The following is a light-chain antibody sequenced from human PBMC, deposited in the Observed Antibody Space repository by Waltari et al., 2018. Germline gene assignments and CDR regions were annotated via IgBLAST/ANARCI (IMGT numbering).Light chain of an antibody. CDR3: QQRSNWPRVYT. CDR2: DAS. V-gene: IGKV3-11*01. Sequence: EIVLTQSPATLSLSPGERATLSCRASQSVSSYLAWSQQKPGQAPRLLIYDASNGATGIPARFSGSGSGTDFTLTISSLEPEDFAVYYCQQRSNWPRVYTFGQGTKLEIK. J-gene: IGKJ2*01. CDR1: QSVSSY.